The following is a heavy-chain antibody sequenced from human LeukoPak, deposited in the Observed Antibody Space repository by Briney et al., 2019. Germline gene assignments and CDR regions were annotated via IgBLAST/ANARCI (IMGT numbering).Heavy chain of an antibody. CDR3: ARHGSWSFDY. CDR1: GFTFSSHA. J-gene: IGHJ4*02. V-gene: IGHV3-23*01. D-gene: IGHD6-13*01. Sequence: QTGGSLRLSCAASGFTFSSHAMSWVRQAPGKGLEWVSAITSGSGSNVYYTDSLKGRFTISRDNSKNTLYLQMNSLRAKDTAVYYCARHGSWSFDYWGQGTLVTVSA. CDR2: ITSGSGSNV.